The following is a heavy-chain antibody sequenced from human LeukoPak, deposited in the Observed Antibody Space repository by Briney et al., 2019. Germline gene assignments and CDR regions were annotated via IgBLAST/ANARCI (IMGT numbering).Heavy chain of an antibody. V-gene: IGHV4-39*07. CDR2: IYYSGST. D-gene: IGHD3-10*01. CDR3: AKCRRMVDAFDI. Sequence: SETLSLTCTASGGSISSSSYYWGWLRQPPGKGLEWIGSIYYSGSTYYNPSLKSRVTISVDTSKNQFSLKLSSVTAADTAVYYCAKCRRMVDAFDIWGQGTMVTVSS. J-gene: IGHJ3*02. CDR1: GGSISSSSYY.